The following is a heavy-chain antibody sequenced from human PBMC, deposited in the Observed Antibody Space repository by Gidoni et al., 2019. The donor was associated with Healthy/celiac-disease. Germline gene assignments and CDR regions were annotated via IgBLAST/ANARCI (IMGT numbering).Heavy chain of an antibody. CDR3: AKDWVYADILTGYYPHDAFYI. Sequence: EVQLLESGGGLVQPGGSLRLACAASGFTFSSYARSWVRQAPGKGLEWVSAISRSGGNTYYADSVKGLFTISRANSKNTLYLQINSLRAEDTSGYYCAKDWVYADILTGYYPHDAFYIWGQGTMVTVSS. CDR1: GFTFSSYA. CDR2: ISRSGGNT. D-gene: IGHD3-9*01. V-gene: IGHV3-23*01. J-gene: IGHJ3*02.